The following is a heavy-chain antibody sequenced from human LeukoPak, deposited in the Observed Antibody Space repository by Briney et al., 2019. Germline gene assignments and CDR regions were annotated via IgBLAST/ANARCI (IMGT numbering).Heavy chain of an antibody. J-gene: IGHJ5*02. CDR1: GFTFSSYG. V-gene: IGHV3-23*01. Sequence: GRSLRLSCAASGFTFSSYGMHWVRQAPGKGLEWVSAISASGGTTYYADSVKGRFTTSRDNSKNTLYLQMNSLRAEDTAVYYCAKLPREYCSSTSCPNWFDTWGQGTLVTVSS. CDR3: AKLPREYCSSTSCPNWFDT. CDR2: ISASGGTT. D-gene: IGHD2-2*01.